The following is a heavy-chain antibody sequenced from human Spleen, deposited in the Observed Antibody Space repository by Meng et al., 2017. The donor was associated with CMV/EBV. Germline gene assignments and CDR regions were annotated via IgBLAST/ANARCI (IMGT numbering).Heavy chain of an antibody. CDR2: IIPIFGTA. D-gene: IGHD2-2*02. CDR1: GGTFSSYA. J-gene: IGHJ6*02. CDR3: ARDCGAKYCSSTSCYTRPAYGMDV. V-gene: IGHV1-69*05. Sequence: SVKVSCKASGGTFSSYAISWVRQAPGQGLEWMGGIIPIFGTANYAQKFQGRVTITTDESTSTAYMELSSLRSEDTAVYYCARDCGAKYCSSTSCYTRPAYGMDVWGQGTTVTVSS.